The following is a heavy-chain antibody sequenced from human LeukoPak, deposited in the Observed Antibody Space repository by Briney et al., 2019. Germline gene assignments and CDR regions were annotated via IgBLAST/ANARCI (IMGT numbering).Heavy chain of an antibody. V-gene: IGHV4-59*08. CDR1: GGSISSYY. D-gene: IGHD1-26*01. Sequence: SETLSLTCTVSGGSISSYYWSWIRQPPGKGLEWIGYIYYSGSTNYNPSLKSRVTISVDTSKNQFSLKLSSVTAADTAVYYCARRLGGATPYYFDYWGQGTLVTVSS. CDR2: IYYSGST. J-gene: IGHJ4*02. CDR3: ARRLGGATPYYFDY.